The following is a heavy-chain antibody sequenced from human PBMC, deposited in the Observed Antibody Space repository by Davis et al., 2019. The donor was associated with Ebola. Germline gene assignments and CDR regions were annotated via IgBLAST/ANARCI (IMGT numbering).Heavy chain of an antibody. J-gene: IGHJ4*02. CDR1: GGSISSSSYY. CDR3: ARRVQGVIAPFDY. V-gene: IGHV4-39*07. CDR2: IYHSGST. Sequence: GSLRLSCTVSGGSISSSSYYWGWIRQPPGKGLEWIGSIYHSGSTNYNPSLKSRVTISVDKSKNQFSLKLSSVTAADTAVYYCARRVQGVIAPFDYWGQGTLVTVSS. D-gene: IGHD3-10*01.